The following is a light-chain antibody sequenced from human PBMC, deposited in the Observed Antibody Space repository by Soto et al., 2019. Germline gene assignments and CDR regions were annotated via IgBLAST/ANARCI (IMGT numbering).Light chain of an antibody. V-gene: IGKV3-15*01. Sequence: EIDMTLFPPTLNSSPVDSATLSCRAIQIVSSNLAWYQQKPGQAPRLLIYGASTRATGIPARFSGSGSGTEFTLTVSSRQAEDFAVYYCQQYNNWPTGITFGQGTLVEI. J-gene: IGKJ5*01. CDR3: QQYNNWPTGIT. CDR1: QIVSSN. CDR2: GAS.